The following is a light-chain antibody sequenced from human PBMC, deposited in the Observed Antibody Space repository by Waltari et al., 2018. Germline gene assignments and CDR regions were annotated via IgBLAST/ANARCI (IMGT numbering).Light chain of an antibody. CDR2: GAS. V-gene: IGKV3-20*01. CDR1: QSVSRS. CDR3: QHYVSLPVS. Sequence: EIVLTQSPGTLSLSPGERATLPCRASQSVSRSLAWYQQKPGQAPRLLIYGASSRATGVPDRCSGSGSGTDFSLTISRLEPEDFAVYYCQHYVSLPVSFGQGTKVEIK. J-gene: IGKJ1*01.